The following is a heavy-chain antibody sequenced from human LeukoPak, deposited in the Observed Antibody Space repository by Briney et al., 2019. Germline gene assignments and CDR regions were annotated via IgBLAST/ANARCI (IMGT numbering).Heavy chain of an antibody. CDR2: VYYIGST. CDR1: DIYITTYY. CDR3: ARVGVFGYCTRDSCHSPLDY. Sequence: SETLSLTCTVSDIYITTYYWSWIRQPPGKGLEWIGCVYYIGSTNYNPSLESRVTISVDTSKNQFSLKLSSVPAADTAVYYCARVGVFGYCTRDSCHSPLDYWGQGTLVTVSS. D-gene: IGHD2-15*01. J-gene: IGHJ4*02. V-gene: IGHV4-59*01.